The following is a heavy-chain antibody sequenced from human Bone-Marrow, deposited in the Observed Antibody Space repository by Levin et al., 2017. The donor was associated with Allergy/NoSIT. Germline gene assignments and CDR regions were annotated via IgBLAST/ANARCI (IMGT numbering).Heavy chain of an antibody. CDR2: IRGKAYDGAT. D-gene: IGHD4-17*01. J-gene: IGHJ4*02. CDR3: TKGMTTVTRRLFDS. CDR1: GFTFGDYA. V-gene: IGHV3-49*03. Sequence: PGESLKISCTGSGFTFGDYALSWFRQAPGKRLEWVGFIRGKAYDGATEYAASVKGRFTISRDDSKNIAYLEMSSLKAEDTAVYYCTKGMTTVTRRLFDSWGQGTLVTVSS.